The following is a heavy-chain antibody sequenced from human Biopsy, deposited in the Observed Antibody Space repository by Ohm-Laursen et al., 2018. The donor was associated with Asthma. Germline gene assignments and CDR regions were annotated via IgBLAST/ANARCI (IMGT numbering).Heavy chain of an antibody. CDR1: GGTFSNFA. Sequence: GASVKVSCKAPGGTFSNFAISWVRQAPGQGLEWLGGIMTVFGTTNYAQKFQGRVTITADESPSTADMEVTSLRSEDTAIYYCARCQVGYSSGWSLLLKKIYYSGMDVWGQGTLVTVSS. CDR2: IMTVFGTT. V-gene: IGHV1-69*13. J-gene: IGHJ4*02. CDR3: ARCQVGYSSGWSLLLKKIYYSGMDV. D-gene: IGHD6-19*01.